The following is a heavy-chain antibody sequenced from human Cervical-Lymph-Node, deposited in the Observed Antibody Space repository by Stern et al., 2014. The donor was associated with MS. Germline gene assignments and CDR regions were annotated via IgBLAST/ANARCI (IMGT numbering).Heavy chain of an antibody. D-gene: IGHD2-8*01. CDR3: ARDYEDTSMLFDH. CDR2: ISDDGTHK. CDR1: GFTFRNYG. V-gene: IGHV3-30*03. J-gene: IGHJ4*02. Sequence: QVQLVQSGGAVVQPGTSLRLSCAASGFTFRNYGMHWVRQAPGNGLEWVTVISDDGTHKCYAASVKGRFTISRDNSKNTLHLQMNSVTPDDTAIYYCARDYEDTSMLFDHWGQGTLVTVSS.